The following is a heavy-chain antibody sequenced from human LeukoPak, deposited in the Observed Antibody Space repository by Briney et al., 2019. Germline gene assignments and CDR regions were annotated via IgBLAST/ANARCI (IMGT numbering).Heavy chain of an antibody. D-gene: IGHD6-13*01. CDR2: INGNTGDT. J-gene: IGHJ4*02. CDR3: AREYSSSLFDY. V-gene: IGHV1-2*02. CDR1: GYTFTGHY. Sequence: AAVTVSCKASGYTFTGHYVHLVRQAPGQGLEWMGWINGNTGDTNYAQRFQGRVTMIRETSISTRYMELSRLRSDDTAVYYCAREYSSSLFDYWGQGTLVTVSS.